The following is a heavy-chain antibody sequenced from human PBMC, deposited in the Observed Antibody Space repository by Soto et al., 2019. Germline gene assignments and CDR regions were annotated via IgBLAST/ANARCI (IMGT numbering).Heavy chain of an antibody. CDR1: GFTFSSYA. CDR2: ISGSGGST. CDR3: AKDYYYDSSGPGVYFDY. J-gene: IGHJ4*02. V-gene: IGHV3-23*01. D-gene: IGHD3-22*01. Sequence: PGGSLRLSCAASGFTFSSYAMSWVRQAPGKGLEWVSAISGSGGSTYYADSVKGRFTISRDNSKNTLYLQMNSLRAEDTAVYYCAKDYYYDSSGPGVYFDYWGQGTLVTVSS.